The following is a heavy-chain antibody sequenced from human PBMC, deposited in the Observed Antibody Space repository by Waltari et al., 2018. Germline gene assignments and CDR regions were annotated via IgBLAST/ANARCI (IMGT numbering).Heavy chain of an antibody. D-gene: IGHD2-15*01. J-gene: IGHJ4*02. CDR3: TRDRYCSGGRCYASNDY. Sequence: EVQLVESGGGLVQPGRSLRLSCTASGFSFGDYAMRWVRQAPGKGLEWVSFIRSKAYGGTTEYAASVKGRFTISRDDSKSIAYLQMNSLKTEDTAVYYCTRDRYCSGGRCYASNDYWGQGTLVTVSS. V-gene: IGHV3-49*04. CDR1: GFSFGDYA. CDR2: IRSKAYGGTT.